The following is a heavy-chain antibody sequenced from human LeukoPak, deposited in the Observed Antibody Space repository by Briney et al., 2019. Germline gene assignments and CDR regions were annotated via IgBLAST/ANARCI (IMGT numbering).Heavy chain of an antibody. CDR1: GYSISSGYY. CDR2: IYPTGST. J-gene: IGHJ4*02. V-gene: IGHV4-38-2*02. D-gene: IGHD2-21*01. CDR3: ARVGMGIFDY. Sequence: PSETLSLTCTVSGYSISSGYYWGWIRQPPGKGLEWIGNIYPTGSTYYNPSLKSRVTISVDTSKNQFSLKLSSVTAADTAVYYCARVGMGIFDYWGQGTLVTVSP.